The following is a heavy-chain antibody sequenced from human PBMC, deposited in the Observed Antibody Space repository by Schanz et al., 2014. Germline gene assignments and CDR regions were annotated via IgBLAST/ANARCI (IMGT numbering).Heavy chain of an antibody. CDR3: ARDQGYTTSWHIFDL. D-gene: IGHD6-13*01. CDR2: IWSDGTNE. CDR1: GFIFRSFG. J-gene: IGHJ4*02. Sequence: QGQLVESGGGVVQPGKSLRLSCATSGFIFRSFGIHWVRQAPGKGLEWVAVIWSDGTNEYYADSVKGRFTISGDSSKNTLYLQMNSLRAEDTAVYYCARDQGYTTSWHIFDLWGQGTLVTVSS. V-gene: IGHV3-33*01.